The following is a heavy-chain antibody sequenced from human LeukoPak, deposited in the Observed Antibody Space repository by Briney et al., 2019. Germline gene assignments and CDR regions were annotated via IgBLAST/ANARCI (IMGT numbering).Heavy chain of an antibody. D-gene: IGHD1-26*01. CDR3: ARLSPSGSYPYDY. Sequence: GGSLRLSCAASGFTFSSYSMNWVRQAPGKGLEWVSYISSSSSTIYYADSVKGRFTISRVNAKNSLYLQMNSLRDEDTAVYYCARLSPSGSYPYDYWGQGTLVTVSS. J-gene: IGHJ4*02. V-gene: IGHV3-48*02. CDR1: GFTFSSYS. CDR2: ISSSSSTI.